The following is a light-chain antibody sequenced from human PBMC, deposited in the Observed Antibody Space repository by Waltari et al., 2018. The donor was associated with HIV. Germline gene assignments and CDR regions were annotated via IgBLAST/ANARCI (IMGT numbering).Light chain of an antibody. J-gene: IGKJ2*01. CDR2: GAS. Sequence: EIVFTQSLGTLSLSLGDRANISCSASQRVTSGSLALYQQRPGQAPRLLICGASNRATGIPDRFSDSGSGTDFTLTITRLEPEDFAMYYCHQYTASPRTFGQVTKLEIK. V-gene: IGKV3-20*01. CDR3: HQYTASPRT. CDR1: QRVTSGS.